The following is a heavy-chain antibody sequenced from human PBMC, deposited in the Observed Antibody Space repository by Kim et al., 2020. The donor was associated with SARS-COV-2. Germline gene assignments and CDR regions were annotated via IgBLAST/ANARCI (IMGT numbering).Heavy chain of an antibody. V-gene: IGHV3-48*03. J-gene: IGHJ4*02. CDR2: LSSGGDNM. D-gene: IGHD3-10*01. CDR3: VPLYYVSGPAY. CDR1: GFTFSNYE. Sequence: GGSLRLSCAASGFTFSNYEMNWVRQAPGKGLKWVAYLSSGGDNMDYADSVKGRFTIFRDNAKNSLYLQMNSLRAADTAVYYCVPLYYVSGPAYWGQGTLVTVSS.